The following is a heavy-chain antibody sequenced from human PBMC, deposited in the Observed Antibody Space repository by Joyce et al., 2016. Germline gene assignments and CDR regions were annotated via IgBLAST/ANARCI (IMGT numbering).Heavy chain of an antibody. V-gene: IGHV3-74*01. CDR3: VRADYGDYFDY. Sequence: EVQLVESGGGLVQPGGSLRLSCAASGFTFSSDWMHWVRQAPGKGLVGVSLINSGGSYTSYAYAVKGRFTISRDNAKNTLYLQMNSLRAQDTAVYYCVRADYGDYFDYWGQGTLVTVSS. CDR1: GFTFSSDW. CDR2: INSGGSYT. J-gene: IGHJ4*02. D-gene: IGHD4-17*01.